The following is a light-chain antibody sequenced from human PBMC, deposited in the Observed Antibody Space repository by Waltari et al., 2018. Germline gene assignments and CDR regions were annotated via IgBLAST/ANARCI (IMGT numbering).Light chain of an antibody. CDR2: GNS. Sequence: QSVLTQPPSVSGAPGQRVTISCTGSSSNIGAGYDVHWYQQLPGTATNLLIYGNSYRPSRVPRRFSGSASGSSASLAISWLQAEYEADYYCQSYDSSLSGQGVFGGGTKLTVL. V-gene: IGLV1-40*01. CDR1: SSNIGAGYD. CDR3: QSYDSSLSGQGV. J-gene: IGLJ3*02.